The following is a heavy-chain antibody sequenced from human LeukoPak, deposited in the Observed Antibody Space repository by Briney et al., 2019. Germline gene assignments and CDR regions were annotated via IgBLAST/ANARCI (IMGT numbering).Heavy chain of an antibody. V-gene: IGHV4-34*01. Sequence: SETLSSTGAGYGGSFSGNYWSWIRQPPGKGLEWIGEINHSGSTNYNPSLKRRVTISVDTSKNQFSLQMSSVTAADTAVYYCARVLSSWYGFDYWGQGTLVTVSS. J-gene: IGHJ4*02. CDR1: GGSFSGNY. CDR3: ARVLSSWYGFDY. D-gene: IGHD6-13*01. CDR2: INHSGST.